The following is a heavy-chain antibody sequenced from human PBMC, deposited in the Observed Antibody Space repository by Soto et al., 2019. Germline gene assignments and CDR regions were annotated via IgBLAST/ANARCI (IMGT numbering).Heavy chain of an antibody. V-gene: IGHV4-34*01. CDR1: XXXXXXXX. J-gene: IGHJ1*01. CDR2: INHSGSP. Sequence: PSETLSLTCXVXXXXXXXXXXSWIRQPPGKGLEWIGEINHSGSPNSNPSLKSRVTISVDTSKNQFSLKLSSVTAADTAVYYCARGRGGVQPWGQGTLVTVSS. CDR3: ARGRGGVQP. D-gene: IGHD3-10*01.